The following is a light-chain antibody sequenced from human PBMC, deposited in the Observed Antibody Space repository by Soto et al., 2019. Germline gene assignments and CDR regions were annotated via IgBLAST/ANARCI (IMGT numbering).Light chain of an antibody. CDR1: QSISSY. Sequence: DIQMTQSPSSLSASVGDRVIITCRASQSISSYLNWYQQRPVKAPKLLISAASNLQSGVPSRFSGSGSGTDFTLTISSLQPEDFATYCCLQIYRTPYTFGQGTNLEIK. V-gene: IGKV1-39*01. J-gene: IGKJ2*01. CDR3: LQIYRTPYT. CDR2: AAS.